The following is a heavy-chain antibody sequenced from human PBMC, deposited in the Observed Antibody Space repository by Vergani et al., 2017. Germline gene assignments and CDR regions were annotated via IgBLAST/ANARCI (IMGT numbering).Heavy chain of an antibody. V-gene: IGHV4-39*07. CDR2: IYYSGST. Sequence: QLQLQESGPGLVKPSETLSLTCTVSGGSISSSSHYWGWIRQPPGKGLEWIGSIYYSGSTYYNPSLKSRVTISVDTSKNQFSLKLSSVTAADTAVYYCARDLSFFSPSLGYWGQGTLVTVSS. D-gene: IGHD3-16*01. CDR3: ARDLSFFSPSLGY. CDR1: GGSISSSSHY. J-gene: IGHJ4*02.